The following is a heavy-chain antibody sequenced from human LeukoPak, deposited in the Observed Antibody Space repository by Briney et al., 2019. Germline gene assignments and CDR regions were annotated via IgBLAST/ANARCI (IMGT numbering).Heavy chain of an antibody. CDR1: GFTFSTYA. V-gene: IGHV3-23*01. D-gene: IGHD1-14*01. CDR3: AKDLIIRRGNLGY. CDR2: ISGTGDNGDNT. Sequence: PGGSLRLSCAASGFTFSTYAMSWVRQAPGKGLEWVSAISGTGDNGDNTYYADSVKGQFTISRDNSKNTLYLQMNSLRAEDTAVYYCAKDLIIRRGNLGYWGQGTLVTVSS. J-gene: IGHJ4*02.